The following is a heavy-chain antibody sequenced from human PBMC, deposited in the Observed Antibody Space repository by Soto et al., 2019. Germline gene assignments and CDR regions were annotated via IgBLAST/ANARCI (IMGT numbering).Heavy chain of an antibody. Sequence: ASVKVSCKASGYTLTSYYMHWVRQAPGQGLEWMGIINPSGGSTSYAQKFQGRVTMTRDTSTSTVYMELSSLRSEDTAVYYCARAAVTMLAFYLWGQGTMVTVSS. CDR2: INPSGGST. V-gene: IGHV1-46*01. D-gene: IGHD3-10*01. CDR1: GYTLTSYY. J-gene: IGHJ3*01. CDR3: ARAAVTMLAFYL.